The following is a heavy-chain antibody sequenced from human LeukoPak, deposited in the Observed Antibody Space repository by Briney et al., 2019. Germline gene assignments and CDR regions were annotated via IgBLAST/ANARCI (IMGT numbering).Heavy chain of an antibody. CDR2: ISGSGGST. Sequence: GGSLRLSCAASGFTFSSYAMSWVPEAPGRGQEGVSAISGSGGSTYYADSVKGRFTISRDNSKNTLYLQMNSLRAEDTAVYYCAKGWTNRPLDYWGQGTLVTVSS. CDR3: AKGWTNRPLDY. V-gene: IGHV3-23*01. D-gene: IGHD1/OR15-1a*01. CDR1: GFTFSSYA. J-gene: IGHJ4*02.